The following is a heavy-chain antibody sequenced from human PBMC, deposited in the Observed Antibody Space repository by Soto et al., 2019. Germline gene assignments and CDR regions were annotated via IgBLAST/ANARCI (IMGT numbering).Heavy chain of an antibody. J-gene: IGHJ5*02. D-gene: IGHD6-13*01. CDR2: ISSSSSTI. CDR1: GFTFSSYS. V-gene: IGHV3-48*01. CDR3: ARHPERIAEIGWFDP. Sequence: EVQLVESGGGLVQPGGSLRLSCAASGFTFSSYSMNWVRQAPGKGLEWVSYISSSSSTIYYADSVKGRFTISRDNAKNPLYLQTNSLRAEDTAVYYCARHPERIAEIGWFDPWGQGTLVTVSS.